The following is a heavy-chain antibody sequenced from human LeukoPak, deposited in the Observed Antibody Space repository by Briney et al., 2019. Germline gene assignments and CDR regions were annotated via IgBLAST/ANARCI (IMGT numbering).Heavy chain of an antibody. Sequence: GGSLRLSCAASGFTFSNAWMSWVRQAPGKGLEWVGRIKSKTDGGTTDYAAPVKGRFTISRDDSKNTLYLQMNSLKTEDTAVYYCTGFDYGDPYYFDYWGQGTLVTVSS. CDR3: TGFDYGDPYYFDY. CDR1: GFTFSNAW. CDR2: IKSKTDGGTT. J-gene: IGHJ4*02. D-gene: IGHD4-17*01. V-gene: IGHV3-15*01.